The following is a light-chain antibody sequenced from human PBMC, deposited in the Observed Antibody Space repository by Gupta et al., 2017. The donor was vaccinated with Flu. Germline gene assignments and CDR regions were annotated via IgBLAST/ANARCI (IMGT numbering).Light chain of an antibody. CDR2: DVS. V-gene: IGLV2-11*01. CDR3: CSYAGSYTWV. Sequence: QSALTQPRSVSGSPGQSVTISCTGTSSDVGGYKYVSWYQQQPGKAPKLMIYDVSKRPSGVPDSFSGSKSGNTASLTISGRQPEDEADYYCCSYAGSYTWVFGGGTKLTVL. CDR1: SSDVGGYKY. J-gene: IGLJ3*02.